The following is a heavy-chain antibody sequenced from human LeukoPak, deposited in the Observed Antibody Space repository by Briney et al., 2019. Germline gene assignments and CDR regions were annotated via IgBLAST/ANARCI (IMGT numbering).Heavy chain of an antibody. J-gene: IGHJ4*02. CDR3: ARAAQRGTMVRGKGFYFDY. Sequence: PGGSLRLSCAASGFTFSSYGMHWVRQAPGKGLEWVAVISYDGSNKYYADSVKGRFTISRDNSKNTLYLQMNSLRAEDTAVYYCARAAQRGTMVRGKGFYFDYWGQGTLVTVSS. D-gene: IGHD3-10*01. CDR1: GFTFSSYG. V-gene: IGHV3-30*19. CDR2: ISYDGSNK.